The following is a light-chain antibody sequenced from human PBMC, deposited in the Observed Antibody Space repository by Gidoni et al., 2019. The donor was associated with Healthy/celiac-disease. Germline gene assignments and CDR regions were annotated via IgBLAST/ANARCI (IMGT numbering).Light chain of an antibody. V-gene: IGKV3-20*01. CDR1: QSVSSSY. Sequence: DIVLTQSPGTLSLSPGERATLSCRASQSVSSSYLALYQKKPGEATRLIIDGASSRATGIPDRCSGSGAGTDFTLTSSRLEPEYFAVYYCQQYGSSPGTFGQGTKVEIK. J-gene: IGKJ1*01. CDR2: GAS. CDR3: QQYGSSPGT.